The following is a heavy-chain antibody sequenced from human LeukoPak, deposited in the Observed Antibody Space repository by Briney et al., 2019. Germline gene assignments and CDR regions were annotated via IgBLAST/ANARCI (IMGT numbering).Heavy chain of an antibody. D-gene: IGHD2-8*01. CDR3: ARDSVYATNWFDP. CDR1: GGSISSSY. CDR2: IYYSGGT. V-gene: IGHV4-59*01. J-gene: IGHJ5*02. Sequence: TSETLSLTCTVSGGSISSSYWNWIRQPPGKGLEWIGYIYYSGGTNYSPSLKSRVTLSIDTSKNQFSLKLRSVTAADTAVYYCARDSVYATNWFDPWGQGTLVTVSS.